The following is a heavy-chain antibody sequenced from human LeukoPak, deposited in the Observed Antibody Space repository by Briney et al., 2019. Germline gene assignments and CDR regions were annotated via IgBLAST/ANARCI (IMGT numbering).Heavy chain of an antibody. CDR3: ASQLYSGYDLLYYYYYMDV. D-gene: IGHD5-12*01. V-gene: IGHV1-2*02. CDR2: INPNSGGT. CDR1: GYTFTGYY. J-gene: IGHJ6*03. Sequence: ASVKVSCKASGYTFTGYYMHWVRLAPGQGLGWVGWINPNSGGTNYAQKFQGRVTMTRDTSISTAYMELSRLRSDDTAVYYCASQLYSGYDLLYYYYYMDVWGKGTTVTVSS.